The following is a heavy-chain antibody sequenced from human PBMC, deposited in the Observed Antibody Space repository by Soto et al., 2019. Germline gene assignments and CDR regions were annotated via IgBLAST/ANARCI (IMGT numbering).Heavy chain of an antibody. J-gene: IGHJ4*02. V-gene: IGHV1-69*13. Sequence: SVKVSCKASGGTFSSYSISWVRQAPGQGLEWMGGIIPIFGTANYAQKFQGRVTITADESTSTAYMELSSLRSEDTAVYYCATSRYSSSSRKILYYFDYWGQGTLVTVSS. D-gene: IGHD6-6*01. CDR3: ATSRYSSSSRKILYYFDY. CDR2: IIPIFGTA. CDR1: GGTFSSYS.